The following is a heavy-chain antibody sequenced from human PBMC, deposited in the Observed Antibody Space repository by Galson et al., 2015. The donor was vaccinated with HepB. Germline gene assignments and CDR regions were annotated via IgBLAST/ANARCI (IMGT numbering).Heavy chain of an antibody. CDR3: ARGVAYGDHVVGYYYMDV. CDR2: IIPIFGTA. CDR1: GGTFSSYA. J-gene: IGHJ6*03. V-gene: IGHV1-69*13. Sequence: SVKVSCKASGGTFSSYAISWVRQAPGQGLEWMGGIIPIFGTANYAQKFQGRVTITADESTSTAYMALSSLRAEDTAVDYCARGVAYGDHVVGYYYMDVWGKGSTGTVS. D-gene: IGHD4-17*01.